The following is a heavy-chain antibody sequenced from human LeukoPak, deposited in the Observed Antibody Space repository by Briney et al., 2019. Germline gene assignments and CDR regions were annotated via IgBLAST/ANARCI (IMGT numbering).Heavy chain of an antibody. D-gene: IGHD3-22*01. J-gene: IGHJ4*02. CDR1: GYTFTGYY. V-gene: IGHV1-2*02. Sequence: ASVKVSCKASGYTFTGYYMHWVRQAPGQGLEWMGWINPNSGGTSYAQKFQGRVTMTRDTSISTAYMELSRLRSDDTAVYYCARGFRFWYDSSGYDYWGQGTLVTVSS. CDR3: ARGFRFWYDSSGYDY. CDR2: INPNSGGT.